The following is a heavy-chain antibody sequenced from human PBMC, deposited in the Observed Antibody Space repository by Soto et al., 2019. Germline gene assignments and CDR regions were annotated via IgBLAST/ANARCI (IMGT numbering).Heavy chain of an antibody. CDR1: GFSLSGPF. Sequence: EVELVESGGGLVQPGGSLKLSCAASGFSLSGPFIHWVRQASGKGPEWVGRIASRAHNYATAYGTSVQGRFTVSRDDSLNTAYLQMNALKTEDTAVYFCARLMDTLFDRFDYWGRGILVTVSA. D-gene: IGHD5-18*01. V-gene: IGHV3-73*02. J-gene: IGHJ4*02. CDR3: ARLMDTLFDRFDY. CDR2: IASRAHNYAT.